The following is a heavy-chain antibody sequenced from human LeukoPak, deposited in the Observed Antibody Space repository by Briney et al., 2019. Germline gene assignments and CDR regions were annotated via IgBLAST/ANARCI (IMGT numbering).Heavy chain of an antibody. D-gene: IGHD3/OR15-3a*01. J-gene: IGHJ4*02. Sequence: ESSETLSLTCAVYGGSFSGYYWSWIRQPPGKGLEWIGEINHSGSTNYNPSLKSRVTISVDTSKNRFSLKLTSVTAADTAVYYCARQTGSGLFILPGGQGTLVTVSS. CDR2: INHSGST. CDR3: ARQTGSGLFILP. V-gene: IGHV4-34*01. CDR1: GGSFSGYY.